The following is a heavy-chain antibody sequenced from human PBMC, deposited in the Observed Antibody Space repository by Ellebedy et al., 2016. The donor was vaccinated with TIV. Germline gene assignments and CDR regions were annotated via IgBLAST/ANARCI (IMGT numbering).Heavy chain of an antibody. CDR1: GGSISSSNW. D-gene: IGHD2-15*01. V-gene: IGHV4-4*02. CDR2: IYHSGST. Sequence: SETLSLTCAVSGGSISSSNWWSWVRQPPGKGLEWIGEIYHSGSTNYNPSLKSRVTISVDKSKNQFSLQLNSVTAADTAVYYCARVPSRSAARYYYYGMDVWGQGTTVTVSS. J-gene: IGHJ6*02. CDR3: ARVPSRSAARYYYYGMDV.